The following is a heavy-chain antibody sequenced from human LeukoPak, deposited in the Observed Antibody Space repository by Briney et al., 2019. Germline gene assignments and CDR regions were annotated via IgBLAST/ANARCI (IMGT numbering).Heavy chain of an antibody. CDR2: IWYDGSNK. CDR1: GFTFSSYG. J-gene: IGHJ4*02. V-gene: IGHV3-33*01. Sequence: GRSLRLSCAASGFTFSSYGMHWVRQAPGKGLEWVAVIWYDGSNKYYADSVKGRFTISRDNSKNTPYLQMNSLRAEDTAVYYCARAPDIVATEYYFDYWGQGTLVTVSS. D-gene: IGHD5-12*01. CDR3: ARAPDIVATEYYFDY.